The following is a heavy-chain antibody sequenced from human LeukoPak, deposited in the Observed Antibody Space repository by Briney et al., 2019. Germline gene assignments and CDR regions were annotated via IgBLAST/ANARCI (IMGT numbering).Heavy chain of an antibody. J-gene: IGHJ4*02. V-gene: IGHV4-4*07. Sequence: SETLSLTCTISGGSISNYYWSWIRQPAGKGLEWIGRMSTSGSSNYNPSLTSRVTMSVDKSKNQFSLNLNSVPAADTAVYFCARVNSSGSFPDFWGQGARVTVSS. D-gene: IGHD3-22*01. CDR1: GGSISNYY. CDR3: ARVNSSGSFPDF. CDR2: MSTSGSS.